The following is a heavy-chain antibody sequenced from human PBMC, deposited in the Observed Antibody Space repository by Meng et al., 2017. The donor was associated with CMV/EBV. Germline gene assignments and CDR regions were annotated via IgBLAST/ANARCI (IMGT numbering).Heavy chain of an antibody. CDR3: TTDPPVLRFLEWLSTLRH. D-gene: IGHD3-3*01. CDR1: GFTFSNAW. V-gene: IGHV3-15*01. Sequence: GESLKISCAASGFTFSNAWMSWVRQAPGKGLEWVGRIKSKTDGGTTDYAAPVKGRFTISRDDSKNTLDLQMNSLKTEDTAVYYCTTDPPVLRFLEWLSTLRHWGQGTLVTVSS. J-gene: IGHJ4*02. CDR2: IKSKTDGGTT.